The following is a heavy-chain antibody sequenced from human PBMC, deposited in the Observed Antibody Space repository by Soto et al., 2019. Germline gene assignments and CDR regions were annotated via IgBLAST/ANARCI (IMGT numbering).Heavy chain of an antibody. D-gene: IGHD3-22*01. V-gene: IGHV3-23*01. CDR3: AKDAPGSGWLSDY. J-gene: IGHJ4*02. Sequence: GGSLRLSCAASGFTFSLYAMSWVRQAPGEGLEWVSTIGGSGGGTSYADFVRGRFTISKDNSRHTLYLQMNSLRAEDTAVYYCAKDAPGSGWLSDYWGQGTLVTVSS. CDR1: GFTFSLYA. CDR2: IGGSGGGT.